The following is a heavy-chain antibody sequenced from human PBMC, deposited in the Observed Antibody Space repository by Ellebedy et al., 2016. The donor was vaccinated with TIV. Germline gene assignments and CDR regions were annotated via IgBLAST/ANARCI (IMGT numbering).Heavy chain of an antibody. J-gene: IGHJ4*03. D-gene: IGHD3-16*01. CDR3: ARTSDRFIMTTVGGPFDF. CDR1: GGSIRSNTFF. CDR2: IYNSGVT. Sequence: SETLSLXXSVSGGSIRSNTFFWGWVRQPPGKGLEWIGTIYNSGVTYYHPSLKSRVTISVDTSKNQFSLKLSSVTAADTAVYCCARTSDRFIMTTVGGPFDFWGQGTLVTVSS. V-gene: IGHV4-39*01.